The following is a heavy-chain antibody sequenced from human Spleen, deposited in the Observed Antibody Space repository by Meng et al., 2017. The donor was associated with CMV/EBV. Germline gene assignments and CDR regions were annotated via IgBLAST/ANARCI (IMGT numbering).Heavy chain of an antibody. D-gene: IGHD3-3*01. V-gene: IGHV4-59*01. CDR3: ARTKYYDFWSGYYPLLDASDI. CDR1: GDSISNYY. J-gene: IGHJ3*02. CDR2: IYYSGST. Sequence: GSLRLSCTVSGDSISNYYWSWIRQPPGKGLEWIGYIYYSGSTSYNPSLKSRVTISIDTSKNQFSLKLTSVTAADTAMYYCARTKYYDFWSGYYPLLDASDIWGQGTMVTVSS.